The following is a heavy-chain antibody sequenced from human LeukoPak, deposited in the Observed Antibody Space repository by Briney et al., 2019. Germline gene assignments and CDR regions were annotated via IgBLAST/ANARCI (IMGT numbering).Heavy chain of an antibody. CDR3: ARASDFWSGYRYYFDY. CDR2: IYYSGST. D-gene: IGHD3-3*01. Sequence: SETLSLTCTVSGGSISSYYWSWIRQPPGKGREWIGYIYYSGSTNYNASLKSRVTISVDTSKNQFSLKLSSVTAADTAVYYCARASDFWSGYRYYFDYWGQGTLVTVSS. CDR1: GGSISSYY. J-gene: IGHJ4*02. V-gene: IGHV4-59*01.